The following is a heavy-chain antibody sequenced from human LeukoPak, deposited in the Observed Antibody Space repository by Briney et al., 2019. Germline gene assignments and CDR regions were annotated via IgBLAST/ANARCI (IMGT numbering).Heavy chain of an antibody. CDR3: ARGFDILTGYYNEDFYYYMDV. D-gene: IGHD3-9*01. CDR1: GYTFTSYG. J-gene: IGHJ6*03. V-gene: IGHV1-18*01. CDR2: ISAYNGNT. Sequence: ASVKVSCKASGYTFTSYGISWVRQAPGQGLEWMGWISAYNGNTNYAQKLQGRVTMTRNTSISTAYMELSSLRSEDTAVYYCARGFDILTGYYNEDFYYYMDVWGKGTTVTISS.